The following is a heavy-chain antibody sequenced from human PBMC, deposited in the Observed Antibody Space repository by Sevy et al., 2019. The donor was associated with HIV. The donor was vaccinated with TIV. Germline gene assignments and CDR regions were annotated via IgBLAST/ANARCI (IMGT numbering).Heavy chain of an antibody. CDR1: GFSFSHAW. J-gene: IGHJ6*02. V-gene: IGHV3-15*01. D-gene: IGHD2-8*02. Sequence: VGSLRLSCAASGFSFSHAWMTWVRQAPGKGLEWVGRIKSKPDGGTIDYAAPVKDRFTISRDDSKNTLYLQMNSLKTEDTAVYYCSTDPIIVLLVTDGMDVWGQGTTVTVSS. CDR2: IKSKPDGGTI. CDR3: STDPIIVLLVTDGMDV.